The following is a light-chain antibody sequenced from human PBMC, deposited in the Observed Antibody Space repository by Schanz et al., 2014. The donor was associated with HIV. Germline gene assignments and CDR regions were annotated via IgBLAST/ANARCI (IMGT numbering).Light chain of an antibody. CDR1: NIGSKS. CDR3: QVWDSSSDHYV. V-gene: IGLV3-21*04. Sequence: SYELTQPPSVSVAPGKTARITCGGNNIGSKSVHWYQQKPGQAPVLVIYRDSNRPSGIPERFSGSNSGNTATLTISRVEAGDEADYYCQVWDSSSDHYVFGTGTKLTVL. CDR2: RDS. J-gene: IGLJ1*01.